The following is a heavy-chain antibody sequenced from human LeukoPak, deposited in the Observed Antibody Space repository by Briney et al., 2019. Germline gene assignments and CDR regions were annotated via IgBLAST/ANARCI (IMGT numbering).Heavy chain of an antibody. D-gene: IGHD3-9*01. CDR2: IIPIFGTA. V-gene: IGHV1-69*05. J-gene: IGHJ6*02. CDR3: ARDDLGGILSGYYYYGMDV. CDR1: GGTFSSYA. Sequence: SVKVSCKASGGTFSSYAISWVRQAPGQGLEWMGGIIPIFGTANYAQKFQGRVTMTSDTSTSTVYMELSSLRSEDTGVYYCARDDLGGILSGYYYYGMDVWGQGTTVTVSS.